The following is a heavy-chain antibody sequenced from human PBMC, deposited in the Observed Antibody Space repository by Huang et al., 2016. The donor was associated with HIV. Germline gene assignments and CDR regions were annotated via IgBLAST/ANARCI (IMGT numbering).Heavy chain of an antibody. CDR2: IYNAGTT. D-gene: IGHD2-15*01. J-gene: IGHJ5*02. Sequence: QVQLQESGPGPVKPSQTLSLTCTVSGDSISRGGFLWSWIRQSPGKGLEWIGSIYNAGTTSYNPSRRSRVTMSGDTSKNQFSLRLTSVTAEDTAVYYCARDRITQCNGGRCYSDWSDPWGQGTLVIVSS. CDR1: GDSISRGGFL. V-gene: IGHV4-30-4*08. CDR3: ARDRITQCNGGRCYSDWSDP.